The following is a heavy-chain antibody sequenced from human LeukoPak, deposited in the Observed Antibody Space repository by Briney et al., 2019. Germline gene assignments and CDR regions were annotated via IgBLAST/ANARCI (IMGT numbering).Heavy chain of an antibody. D-gene: IGHD3-3*01. Sequence: PSETLSLTCAVSGGSISSSNWWSWVRQPPGKGLEWIGEIYHSGSTNYNPSLKSRVTISVDKSKNQFSLKLSSVTAADTAVYYCARDPTVDGFFGNWFDPWGQGTLVTVSS. V-gene: IGHV4-4*02. CDR3: ARDPTVDGFFGNWFDP. CDR1: GGSISSSNW. J-gene: IGHJ5*02. CDR2: IYHSGST.